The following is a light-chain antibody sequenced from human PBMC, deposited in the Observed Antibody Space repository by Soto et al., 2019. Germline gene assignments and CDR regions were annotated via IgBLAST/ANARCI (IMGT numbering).Light chain of an antibody. V-gene: IGLV2-14*01. J-gene: IGLJ1*01. CDR2: DAS. Sequence: QSALTQPASVSGYPGQSITISCTGTSSDVGGYNYVSWYQQHPGKAPKLMIYDASNRPSGVSNRFSGSKSGNTASLTISGLQAEDEADYYCSSYTSSSTLVFGTGTKVTVL. CDR3: SSYTSSSTLV. CDR1: SSDVGGYNY.